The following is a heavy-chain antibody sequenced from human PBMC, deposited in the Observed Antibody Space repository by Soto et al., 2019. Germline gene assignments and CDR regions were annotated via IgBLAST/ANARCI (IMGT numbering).Heavy chain of an antibody. CDR1: GFTFSSYA. Sequence: EVQLLESGGGLVQPGGSLRLSCAASGFTFSSYAMNWVRQAPGKGLEWVSVISGSGGSTYYADSVKGRFTISSDNSKNTLSLQMTSLRSGDTAVYYCARRSSGWYFDYWGQGTLVTVSS. CDR3: ARRSSGWYFDY. D-gene: IGHD6-19*01. CDR2: ISGSGGST. V-gene: IGHV3-23*01. J-gene: IGHJ4*02.